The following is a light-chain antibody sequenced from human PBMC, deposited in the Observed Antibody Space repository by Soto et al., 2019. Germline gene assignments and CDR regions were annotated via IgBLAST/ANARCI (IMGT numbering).Light chain of an antibody. Sequence: QPVLTQPPSASGAPGQGISISCSGSSSNIGGNSVSWYRQVPGTAPKLLIFSNHQRPSGVPDRFSGSKSGTSASLAISGLQSEDEADYYCSTWDDSLMGLVFGGGTKLTVL. CDR3: STWDDSLMGLV. CDR1: SSNIGGNS. J-gene: IGLJ2*01. V-gene: IGLV1-44*01. CDR2: SNH.